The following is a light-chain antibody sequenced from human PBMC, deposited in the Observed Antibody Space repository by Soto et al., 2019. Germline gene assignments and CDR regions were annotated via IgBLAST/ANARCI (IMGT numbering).Light chain of an antibody. V-gene: IGLV4-69*01. CDR3: QPWGTGIHVV. Sequence: QLVLTQSPSASASLGASVKLTCTLSSVHSSYAIAWHQQQPEKGPRYLMKLDSDGSHTKGDAIPDRFSGSSSGAERYLTISSLQSEDEADYYCQPWGTGIHVVFGGGTQLTVL. CDR1: SVHSSYA. CDR2: LDSDGSH. J-gene: IGLJ2*01.